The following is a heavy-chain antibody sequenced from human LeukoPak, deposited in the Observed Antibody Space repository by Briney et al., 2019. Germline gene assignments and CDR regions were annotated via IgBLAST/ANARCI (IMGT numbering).Heavy chain of an antibody. CDR3: ANVVWQLDN. Sequence: PGESLRLSCAASGFTFSSYAMSWVCQRQRKGLEWVSAISGSDSNTYYSDPVQGRLTISRDNSSNTLYTQTNSLRTSEPAVYYCANVVWQLDNWGQGTLVTVSS. J-gene: IGHJ4*02. CDR2: ISGSDSNT. V-gene: IGHV3-23*01. D-gene: IGHD1-26*01. CDR1: GFTFSSYA.